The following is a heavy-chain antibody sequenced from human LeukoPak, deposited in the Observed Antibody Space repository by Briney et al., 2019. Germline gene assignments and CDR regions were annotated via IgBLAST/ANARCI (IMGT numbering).Heavy chain of an antibody. CDR1: GESFKDYY. CDR2: INHSGST. D-gene: IGHD3-10*01. Sequence: SETLSLTCAVYGESFKDYYWNWIRQPPGKGLEWIGEINHSGSTNYNPSLKSRVTISVDTSKNQFSLKLSSVTAADTAVYYCARGGGFWYFDLWGRDTLVTVSS. CDR3: ARGGGFWYFDL. J-gene: IGHJ2*01. V-gene: IGHV4-34*01.